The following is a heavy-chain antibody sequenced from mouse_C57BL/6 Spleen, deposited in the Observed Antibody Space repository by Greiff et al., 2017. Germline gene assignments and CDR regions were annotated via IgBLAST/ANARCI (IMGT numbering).Heavy chain of an antibody. CDR1: GYTFTSYW. D-gene: IGHD1-1*01. Sequence: QVQLQQPGAELVMPGASVKLSCKASGYTFTSYWMHWVKQRPGQGLEWIGEIDPSDSYTNYNQKFKGKSTLTVAKSSSTAYMQLSSLTSEDSADYYCAGENYGTLYAMDYWGKGTSVTVSS. CDR3: AGENYGTLYAMDY. CDR2: IDPSDSYT. J-gene: IGHJ4*01. V-gene: IGHV1-69*01.